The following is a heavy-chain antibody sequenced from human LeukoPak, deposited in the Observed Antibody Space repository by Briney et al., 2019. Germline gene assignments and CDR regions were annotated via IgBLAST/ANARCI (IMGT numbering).Heavy chain of an antibody. CDR1: GYTFTGYY. CDR3: ARSTVGYCSGGSCYSGDNWFDP. J-gene: IGHJ5*02. D-gene: IGHD2-15*01. Sequence: ASVKVSCKASGYTFTGYYMHWMRQAPGQGLEWMGRINPNSGGTNYAQKFQGRVTMTRDTSISTAYMELSRLRSDDTAVYYCARSTVGYCSGGSCYSGDNWFDPWGQGTLVTVSS. V-gene: IGHV1-2*06. CDR2: INPNSGGT.